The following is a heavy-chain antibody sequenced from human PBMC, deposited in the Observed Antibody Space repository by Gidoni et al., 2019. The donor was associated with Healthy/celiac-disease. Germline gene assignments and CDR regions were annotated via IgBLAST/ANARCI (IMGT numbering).Heavy chain of an antibody. CDR1: GGTFSSYA. CDR2: IIPILGIA. V-gene: IGHV1-69*04. D-gene: IGHD6-19*01. CDR3: ARDRGGAVAGDAFDI. Sequence: QVQLVQSGDEVKKPGSSVKVSCKASGGTFSSYAISWVRQAPGQGLEWMGRIIPILGIANYAQKFQGRVTITADKSTSTAYMELSSLRSEDTAVYYCARDRGGAVAGDAFDIWGQGTMVTVSS. J-gene: IGHJ3*02.